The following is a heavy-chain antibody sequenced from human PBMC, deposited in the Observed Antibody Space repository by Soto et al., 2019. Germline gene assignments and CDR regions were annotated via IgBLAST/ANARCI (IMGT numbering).Heavy chain of an antibody. V-gene: IGHV1-69*12. J-gene: IGHJ6*02. D-gene: IGHD2-21*01. Sequence: QVLLVQSGAEVKKPGSSMKVSCNTSGGTFNSFAISWVRLVPGQGLEWMGVIIPGFASPTYAQTLQGRVSITADESTTTAYMELSSLRSEDTAVYYCARDRVMRGNSYYYGMDVWGQGTTVTVSS. CDR1: GGTFNSFA. CDR3: ARDRVMRGNSYYYGMDV. CDR2: IIPGFASP.